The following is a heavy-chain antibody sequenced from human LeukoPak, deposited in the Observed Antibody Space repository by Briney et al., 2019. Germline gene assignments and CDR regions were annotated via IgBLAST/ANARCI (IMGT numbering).Heavy chain of an antibody. CDR1: GFIFSNGW. Sequence: GGSLRLSCAASGFIFSNGWMSWVRQAPGKGLEWVGRIRSKSDGGTTDYAAPVKGRFNISRDNSKNTLYLQMNSLRAEDTAVYYCAKDHRIRYYYGSGRTTSGYFDYWGQGTLVTVSS. CDR3: AKDHRIRYYYGSGRTTSGYFDY. CDR2: IRSKSDGGTT. J-gene: IGHJ4*02. V-gene: IGHV3-15*01. D-gene: IGHD3-10*01.